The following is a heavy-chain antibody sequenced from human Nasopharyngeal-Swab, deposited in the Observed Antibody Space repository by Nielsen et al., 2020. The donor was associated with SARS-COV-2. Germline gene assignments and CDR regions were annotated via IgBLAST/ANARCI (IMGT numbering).Heavy chain of an antibody. CDR1: GFTFGSFG. Sequence: ESLKISCAGSGFTFGSFGMTWVRQAPGKGLEWVSYISPSSGYIYYAESLKGRITISRDNGKNSVYLLMNSLRADDTAVYYCARDPPIAPAGSGYFDSWGQGTLVTVSS. CDR2: ISPSSGYI. J-gene: IGHJ4*02. V-gene: IGHV3-21*01. CDR3: ARDPPIAPAGSGYFDS. D-gene: IGHD6-13*01.